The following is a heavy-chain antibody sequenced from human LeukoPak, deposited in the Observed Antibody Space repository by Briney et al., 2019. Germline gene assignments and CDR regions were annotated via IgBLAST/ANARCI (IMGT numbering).Heavy chain of an antibody. Sequence: GGSLRLSCAASGFTFSSYAMSWVRQAPGKGLEWVSAISGSGGSTYYADSVKGRFTISRDNSKDTLYLQMNSLRAEDTAVYYCAAGGPHCSSTSCSDYYGTDVWGQGITVTVSS. J-gene: IGHJ6*02. V-gene: IGHV3-23*01. CDR3: AAGGPHCSSTSCSDYYGTDV. CDR1: GFTFSSYA. CDR2: ISGSGGST. D-gene: IGHD2-2*01.